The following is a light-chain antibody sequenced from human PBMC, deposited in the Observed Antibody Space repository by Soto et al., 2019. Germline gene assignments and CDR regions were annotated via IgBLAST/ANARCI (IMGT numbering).Light chain of an antibody. J-gene: IGKJ4*01. V-gene: IGKV3-20*01. CDR3: QQYGSSPLT. CDR2: DTS. CDR1: QSVSSY. Sequence: EIVLTQSPGTLSLSVGERVTLSCRASQSVSSYLAWYQQTPGQAPRLLIYDTSNRATGTPDRFSGSGSGTDVTLTISRQEPEDFTVYYCQQYGSSPLTFGGGTTVEIK.